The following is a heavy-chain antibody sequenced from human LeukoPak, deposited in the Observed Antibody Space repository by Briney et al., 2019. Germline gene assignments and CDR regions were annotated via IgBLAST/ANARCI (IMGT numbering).Heavy chain of an antibody. Sequence: GRSLRLSCAASGFTFRNYWMSWIRQAPGRGLEWVANIKLDGTQKNYIQSVRGRFTISRDNARNFLYLQLSSLRAEDTAVYYCTRDFWTDYWGQGTLVTVSS. J-gene: IGHJ4*02. CDR3: TRDFWTDY. V-gene: IGHV3-7*01. CDR2: IKLDGTQK. CDR1: GFTFRNYW. D-gene: IGHD3/OR15-3a*01.